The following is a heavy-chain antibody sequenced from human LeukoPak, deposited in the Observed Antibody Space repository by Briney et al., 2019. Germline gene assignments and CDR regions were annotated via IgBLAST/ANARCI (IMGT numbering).Heavy chain of an antibody. Sequence: GGSLRLSCAASGFTLSDAWMNWVRQAPGKGPEWVANIKQDGSEKYYVDSVKGRFTISRDNAKNSLYLQMNSLRAEDTAVYYCAREAGAAALDSWGQGTLVPVSS. V-gene: IGHV3-7*03. CDR2: IKQDGSEK. CDR3: AREAGAAALDS. J-gene: IGHJ4*02. D-gene: IGHD6-13*01. CDR1: GFTLSDAW.